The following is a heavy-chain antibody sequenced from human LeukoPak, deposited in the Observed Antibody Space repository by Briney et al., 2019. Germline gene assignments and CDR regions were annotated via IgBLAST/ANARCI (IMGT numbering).Heavy chain of an antibody. CDR1: GYTFTGYY. CDR2: INPNSGGT. D-gene: IGHD3-9*01. CDR3: AREDINYDILTGYSY. V-gene: IGHV1-2*02. Sequence: ASVKVSCKASGYTFTGYYMHWVRQAPGQGLEWMGWINPNSGGTNYAQKFQGRVTMTRDTSISTAYMELRSLRSDDTAVYYCAREDINYDILTGYSYWGQGTLVTVSS. J-gene: IGHJ4*02.